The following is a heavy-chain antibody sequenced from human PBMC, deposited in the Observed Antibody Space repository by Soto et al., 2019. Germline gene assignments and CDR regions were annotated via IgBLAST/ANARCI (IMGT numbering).Heavy chain of an antibody. J-gene: IGHJ6*02. CDR2: IYPDESDT. D-gene: IGHD5-12*01. CDR1: GYSFTKYL. V-gene: IGHV5-51*03. Sequence: EVQLVQSGAEVKEPGESLKISCKGSGYSFTKYLIGWVRQMPGKGLEWMAIIYPDESDTRYSPSVQGQVTISADKSISTAYLQWSSLKASDTAMYYCVRMGFSGGGYLSYYYYGMDIWGQGTTVTVSS. CDR3: VRMGFSGGGYLSYYYYGMDI.